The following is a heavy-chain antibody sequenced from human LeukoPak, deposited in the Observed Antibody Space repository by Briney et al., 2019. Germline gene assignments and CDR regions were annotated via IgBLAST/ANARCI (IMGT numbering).Heavy chain of an antibody. CDR3: APSPFDSSWHYFDY. V-gene: IGHV1-2*02. D-gene: IGHD6-13*01. Sequence: ASVKVSCKASGYIFTGYSMHWVRQAPGQGLEWMRWINPNSGGTNYAQKFQGRVTMTRDTSISTAYMELSRLTSDDTAVYYCAPSPFDSSWHYFDYWGQGTLVTVSS. CDR2: INPNSGGT. CDR1: GYIFTGYS. J-gene: IGHJ4*02.